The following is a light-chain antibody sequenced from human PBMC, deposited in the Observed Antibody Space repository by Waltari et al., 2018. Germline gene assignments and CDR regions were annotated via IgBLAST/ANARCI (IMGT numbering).Light chain of an antibody. V-gene: IGLV2-11*01. Sequence: QSALTQPHSVSGSPGQSVTISCTGTSSDVGYYDDVSWYQQHPGKAPKVVIYDVNNRPAWVPVRFSGSNSGNTASLTISGLQADDEADYYCCSCAGTCIFIFFGGGTKLTVL. CDR3: CSCAGTCIFIF. CDR1: SSDVGYYDD. J-gene: IGLJ2*01. CDR2: DVN.